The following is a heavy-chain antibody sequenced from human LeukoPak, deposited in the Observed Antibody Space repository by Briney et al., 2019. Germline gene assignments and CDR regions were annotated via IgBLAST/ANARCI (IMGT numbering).Heavy chain of an antibody. V-gene: IGHV4-59*01. CDR3: ASTDYGDYGGVDY. Sequence: PSETLSLTCTVSGGSISSCYWSWIRQPPGKGLEWIGYIYYSGSTNYNPSLKSRVTISVDTSKNQFSLKLSSVTAADTAVYYCASTDYGDYGGVDYWGQGTLVTVSS. CDR1: GGSISSCY. D-gene: IGHD4-17*01. CDR2: IYYSGST. J-gene: IGHJ4*02.